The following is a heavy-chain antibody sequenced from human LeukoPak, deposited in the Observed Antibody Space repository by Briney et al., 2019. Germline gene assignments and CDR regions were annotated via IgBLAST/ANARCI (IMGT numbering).Heavy chain of an antibody. V-gene: IGHV4-34*01. J-gene: IGHJ3*02. Sequence: SETLSLTCAVYGGSFSGYYWSWIRQPPGKGLEWIGEINHSGSTNYNPSLKSRVTISVDTSKNQFSLKLSSVTAADTAVYYCARVPAGVIGMKDAFDIWGQGTMVTVSS. CDR2: INHSGST. CDR3: ARVPAGVIGMKDAFDI. D-gene: IGHD3-16*02. CDR1: GGSFSGYY.